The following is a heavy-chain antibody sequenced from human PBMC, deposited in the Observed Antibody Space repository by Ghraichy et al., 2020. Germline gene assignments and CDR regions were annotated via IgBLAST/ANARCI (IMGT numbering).Heavy chain of an antibody. CDR2: INHSGST. V-gene: IGHV4-34*01. D-gene: IGHD3-22*01. CDR3: ARGVYYDSSGYPHFDY. J-gene: IGHJ4*02. CDR1: GGSFSGYY. Sequence: SETLSLTCAVYGGSFSGYYWSWIRQPPGKGLEWIGEINHSGSTNYNPSLKSRVTISVDTSKNQFSLKLSSVTAADTAVYYCARGVYYDSSGYPHFDYWGQGTLVTVSS.